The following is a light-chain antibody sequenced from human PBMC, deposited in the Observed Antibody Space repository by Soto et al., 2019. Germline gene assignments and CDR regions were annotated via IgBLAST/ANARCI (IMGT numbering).Light chain of an antibody. V-gene: IGLV2-14*01. Sequence: QSALTQPASVSGSPGQSITISCTGTSSDIGSNNYVSWFQQRPGKAPTLIIYEVSNRPSGVSTHFSGSKSGNTASLTISGLLPEDEAEYYCSSYTTTTRLFGGATKVTVL. CDR3: SSYTTTTRL. CDR2: EVS. CDR1: SSDIGSNNY. J-gene: IGLJ3*02.